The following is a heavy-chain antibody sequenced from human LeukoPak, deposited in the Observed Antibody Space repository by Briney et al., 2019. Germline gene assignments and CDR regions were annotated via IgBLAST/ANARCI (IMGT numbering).Heavy chain of an antibody. CDR1: GYTFTGYY. Sequence: ASVEVSCKASGYTFTGYYMHWVRQAPGQGLEWMGWINPNSGGTNYAQKFQGRVTMTRDTSISTAYMELSRLRSDDTAVYYCARGPMAAAGHFDYWGQGTLVTVSS. V-gene: IGHV1-2*02. CDR3: ARGPMAAAGHFDY. CDR2: INPNSGGT. D-gene: IGHD6-13*01. J-gene: IGHJ4*02.